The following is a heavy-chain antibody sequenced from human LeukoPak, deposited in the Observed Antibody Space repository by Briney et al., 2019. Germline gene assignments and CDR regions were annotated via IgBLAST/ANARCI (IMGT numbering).Heavy chain of an antibody. CDR2: INWNGGST. CDR3: AKDGGSGGPFAFDI. CDR1: GFTFDDYG. V-gene: IGHV3-20*04. Sequence: PGGSLRLSCAASGFTFDDYGMSWVRQAPGKGLEWVSGINWNGGSTGYADSVKGRFTISRDNAKNSLYLQMNSLRAEDMALYYCAKDGGSGGPFAFDIWGQGTMVTVSS. J-gene: IGHJ3*02. D-gene: IGHD2-15*01.